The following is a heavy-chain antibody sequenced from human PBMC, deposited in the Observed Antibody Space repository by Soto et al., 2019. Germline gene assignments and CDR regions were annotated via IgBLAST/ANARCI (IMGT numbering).Heavy chain of an antibody. Sequence: PSETLSLTCTVSGGSISSGDYYWRWIRHPPGKGLEWIGYIYYSGSTYYNPSLKSRVTISVDTSKNQFSLKLSSVTAADTAVYYCARGEDCSSTSCRYYYYYGMDVWGQGTTVTVS. CDR1: GGSISSGDYY. J-gene: IGHJ6*02. CDR3: ARGEDCSSTSCRYYYYYGMDV. D-gene: IGHD2-2*01. V-gene: IGHV4-30-4*01. CDR2: IYYSGST.